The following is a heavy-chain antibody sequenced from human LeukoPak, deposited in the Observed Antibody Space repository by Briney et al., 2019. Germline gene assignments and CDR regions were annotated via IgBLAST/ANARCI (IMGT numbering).Heavy chain of an antibody. Sequence: SGGSLRLSCAASGFTFDYYTMYWVRQGPGKGLEWVSLISMDGTNIHYAVSVRGVFTISRDNSKSSLYLQMNNLRTEDTALYYCAKGRRRGYAYGSIEHWGQGTQVTVSS. D-gene: IGHD3-10*01. J-gene: IGHJ4*02. V-gene: IGHV3-43*01. CDR3: AKGRRRGYAYGSIEH. CDR2: ISMDGTNI. CDR1: GFTFDYYT.